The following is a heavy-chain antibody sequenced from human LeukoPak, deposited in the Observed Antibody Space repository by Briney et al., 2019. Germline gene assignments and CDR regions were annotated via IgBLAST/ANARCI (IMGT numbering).Heavy chain of an antibody. Sequence: PETLSLTCAVYGGSFSGYYWSWIRQPPGKGLEWIGEINHSGSTNYNPSLKSRVTISVDTSKNQFSLKLSSVTAADTAVYYCARDGRITMVRGVISIFDYWGQGTLVTVSS. D-gene: IGHD3-10*01. CDR1: GGSFSGYY. J-gene: IGHJ4*02. CDR3: ARDGRITMVRGVISIFDY. CDR2: INHSGST. V-gene: IGHV4-34*01.